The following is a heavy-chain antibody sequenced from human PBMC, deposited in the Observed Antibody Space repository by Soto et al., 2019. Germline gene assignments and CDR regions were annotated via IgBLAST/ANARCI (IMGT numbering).Heavy chain of an antibody. CDR1: GFTFSSYA. Sequence: PGGSLRLSCAASGFTFSSYAMHWVRQAPGKGLEWVAVISYDGSNKYYADSVKGRFTISRDNSKNTLYLQMNSLRAEGTAVYYCARTRRVGATPYGMDVWGQGTTVTVSS. CDR2: ISYDGSNK. J-gene: IGHJ6*02. D-gene: IGHD1-26*01. V-gene: IGHV3-30-3*01. CDR3: ARTRRVGATPYGMDV.